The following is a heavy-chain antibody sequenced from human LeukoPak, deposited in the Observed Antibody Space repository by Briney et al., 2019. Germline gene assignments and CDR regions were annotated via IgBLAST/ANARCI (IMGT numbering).Heavy chain of an antibody. J-gene: IGHJ4*02. Sequence: PGGSLRLSCAASGLTFNKYAMSWVRQAPEKGLEWVSSVSIGGGSREYADSVKGRFTISRDNSQNTLYLQLNSLRVEDTAVYYCAKLSTYGDSTEDHWGQGTLVTVSS. CDR3: AKLSTYGDSTEDH. CDR2: VSIGGGSR. V-gene: IGHV3-23*01. CDR1: GLTFNKYA. D-gene: IGHD4-17*01.